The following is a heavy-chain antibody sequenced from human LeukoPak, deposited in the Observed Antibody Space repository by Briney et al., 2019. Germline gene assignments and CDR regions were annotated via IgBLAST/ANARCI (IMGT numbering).Heavy chain of an antibody. Sequence: SETLSLTCAVYGGSFSGYYWSWIRQPPGKGLEWIGEINHSGSTNCNPSLKSRVTISVDTSKNQFSLNLSSVTAADTAVYYCARDVVAAAGTWDYWGQGTLVTASS. V-gene: IGHV4-34*01. D-gene: IGHD6-13*01. J-gene: IGHJ4*02. CDR3: ARDVVAAAGTWDY. CDR1: GGSFSGYY. CDR2: INHSGST.